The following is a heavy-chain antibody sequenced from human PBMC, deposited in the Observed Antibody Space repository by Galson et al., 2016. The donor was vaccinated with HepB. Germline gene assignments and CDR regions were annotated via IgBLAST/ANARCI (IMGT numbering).Heavy chain of an antibody. Sequence: SVKVSCKASGGTLSNYAINWVRQAPGQGLEWMGRIIPSVGVTKYAQKFQGRVSITADKFTDIVYMEMSSLRSEDTAVIYCARWAHGSQDMTGWYPPFDYWGQGTLVTVSS. CDR3: ARWAHGSQDMTGWYPPFDY. D-gene: IGHD6-19*01. V-gene: IGHV1-69*04. CDR2: IIPSVGVT. CDR1: GGTLSNYA. J-gene: IGHJ4*02.